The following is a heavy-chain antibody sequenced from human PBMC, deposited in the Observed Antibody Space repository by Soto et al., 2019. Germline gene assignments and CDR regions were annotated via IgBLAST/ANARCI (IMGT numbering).Heavy chain of an antibody. CDR2: ISGSGGST. CDR1: GVTVSSYA. Sequence: GVTVSSYARSRIRQTKEKGGEWVLAISGSGGSTYYAASVKGRFTISRDNTTTTLYLQMNSLRAEDTAVYYCAKDLRVLERYYGTDVLGQGTTVTVS. V-gene: IGHV3-23*01. J-gene: IGHJ6*02. CDR3: AKDLRVLERYYGTDV. D-gene: IGHD3-10*01.